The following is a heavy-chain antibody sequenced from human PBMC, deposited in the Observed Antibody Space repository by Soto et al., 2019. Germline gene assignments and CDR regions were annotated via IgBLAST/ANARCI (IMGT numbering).Heavy chain of an antibody. CDR1: GFTFGDYA. CDR3: TKSDSSGWYGFS. Sequence: GGSLRLSCTASGFTFGDYAMSWFRQAPGKGLEWVGFIRSKAYGGTTEYAASVKGRFIISRDDSKSIAYLQMNSQKTEDTAVYYCTKSDSSGWYGFSWGQGTLVTVSS. CDR2: IRSKAYGGTT. V-gene: IGHV3-49*03. D-gene: IGHD6-19*01. J-gene: IGHJ5*02.